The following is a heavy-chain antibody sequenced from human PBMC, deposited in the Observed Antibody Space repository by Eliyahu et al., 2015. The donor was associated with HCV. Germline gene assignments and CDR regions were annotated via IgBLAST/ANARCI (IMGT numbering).Heavy chain of an antibody. CDR3: AAWGARNF. D-gene: IGHD3-16*01. CDR1: GFPFSTYW. V-gene: IGHV3-7*01. CDR2: INPDGGEK. Sequence: EVQLVASGGGLVQPGGSLRLSCSASGFPFSTYWXNWVRQAPGKGLDWVANINPDGGEKRYVDSVEGRFTISRDNARNSLYLQMDNLRVEDTAVYYCAAWGARNFWGQGILVTVSS. J-gene: IGHJ4*02.